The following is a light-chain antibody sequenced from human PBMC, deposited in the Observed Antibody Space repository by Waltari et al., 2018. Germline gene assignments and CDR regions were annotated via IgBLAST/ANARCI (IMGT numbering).Light chain of an antibody. CDR1: QSISSN. Sequence: EIVMTQSPVILSVSPGERATLSCRASQSISSNLAWYQQKLGQAPRLLIYGASTRATGIPARCSGSGSGTEFTLTISSLQSEDFAVYYCQQYNNWPVYTFGQGTKLEIK. CDR2: GAS. CDR3: QQYNNWPVYT. J-gene: IGKJ2*01. V-gene: IGKV3-15*01.